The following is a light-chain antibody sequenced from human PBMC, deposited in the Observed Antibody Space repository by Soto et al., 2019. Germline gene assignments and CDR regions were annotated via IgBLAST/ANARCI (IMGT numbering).Light chain of an antibody. CDR2: GES. CDR3: QQYGSSPWT. CDR1: QTIRSNY. Sequence: ETVLTQSPGTLSLSPGERATLSCRASQTIRSNYLAWYRQTPGKAPRLLIYGESNRATGIADRFSGSGSGTDFTLIISRLEPEDFALYYCQQYGSSPWTFGQGTKVEIK. V-gene: IGKV3-20*01. J-gene: IGKJ1*01.